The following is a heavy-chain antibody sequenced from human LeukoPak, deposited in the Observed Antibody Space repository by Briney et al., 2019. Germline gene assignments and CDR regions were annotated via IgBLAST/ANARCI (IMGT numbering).Heavy chain of an antibody. V-gene: IGHV4-59*08. CDR1: GGSMSSYY. J-gene: IGHJ4*02. CDR2: IYYSGST. D-gene: IGHD5-24*01. Sequence: TLSLTCTVSGGSMSSYYWSWIRQPPGKGLEWIGYIYYSGSTKYNPSLKGRVTISVDTSKNQFSLKLSSVTAADTAVYYCARGARAGYNLEPFDYWGQGTLVTVSS. CDR3: ARGARAGYNLEPFDY.